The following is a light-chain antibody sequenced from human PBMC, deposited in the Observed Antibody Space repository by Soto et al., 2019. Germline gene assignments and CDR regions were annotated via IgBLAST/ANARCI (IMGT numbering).Light chain of an antibody. Sequence: EIVLTQSPGTLSLSPGERATLSCRASQSVSSGFLAWYQQKPGQAPRLLIYGASSRATGIPDRFSGSGSGXXXXXXXXXXXXXXFAVYYCQQYGRSVTFGGGTKVEIK. V-gene: IGKV3-20*01. CDR3: QQYGRSVT. CDR2: GAS. J-gene: IGKJ4*01. CDR1: QSVSSGF.